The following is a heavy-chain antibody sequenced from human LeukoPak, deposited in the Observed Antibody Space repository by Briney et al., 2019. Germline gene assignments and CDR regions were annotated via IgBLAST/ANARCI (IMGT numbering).Heavy chain of an antibody. CDR1: GYTFTSYC. CDR3: ARQGATSKMGWSFDY. Sequence: ASVKVSCKASGYTFTSYCISWVRQAPGQGLEWMGWISAYNGNTNYAQKLQGRVTMTTDTSTSTAYMELRSLRSDDTAVYYCARQGATSKMGWSFDYWGQGTLVTVSS. D-gene: IGHD5-12*01. J-gene: IGHJ4*02. CDR2: ISAYNGNT. V-gene: IGHV1-18*01.